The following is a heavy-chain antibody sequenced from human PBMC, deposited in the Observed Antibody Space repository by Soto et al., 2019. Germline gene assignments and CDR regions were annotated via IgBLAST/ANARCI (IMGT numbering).Heavy chain of an antibody. J-gene: IGHJ6*02. Sequence: ASVKVSCKASGYTFTGYYMHWVRQAPGQGLEWMGWINPNNGGTNYAQKFQGWVTMTRDTSISTAYMELSRLRSDDTAVYYCARDRDPYTATPGYYYYGMDVWGQGTTVTVSS. V-gene: IGHV1-2*04. CDR3: ARDRDPYTATPGYYYYGMDV. CDR2: INPNNGGT. CDR1: GYTFTGYY. D-gene: IGHD5-18*01.